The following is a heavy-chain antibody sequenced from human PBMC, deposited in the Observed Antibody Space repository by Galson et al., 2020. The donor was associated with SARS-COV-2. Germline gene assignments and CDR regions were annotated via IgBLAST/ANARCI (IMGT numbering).Heavy chain of an antibody. CDR1: GFSLRNSGMY. CDR3: ARTRITMMVGEDWYFDL. J-gene: IGHJ2*01. CDR2: IDSYDDK. D-gene: IGHD3-22*01. Sequence: SGPPLVKPTQTLTLTSTFSGFSLRNSGMYVSWISQPPGKALEWIALIDSYDDKYYSTSLKTSLTISKDTSKKQVVLTMTNMDPVDTATYYCARTRITMMVGEDWYFDLCGRGTLVTVSS. V-gene: IGHV2-70*01.